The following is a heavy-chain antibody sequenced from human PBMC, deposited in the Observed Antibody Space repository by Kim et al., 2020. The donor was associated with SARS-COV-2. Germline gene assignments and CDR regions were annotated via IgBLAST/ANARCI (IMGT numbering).Heavy chain of an antibody. Sequence: ASVKVSCKASGYTFTSYAMHWVRQAPGQRLEWMGWINAGNGNTKYSQKFQGRVTITRDTSASTAYMELSSLRSEDTAVYYCARVVPSPGYSSSWYLDYWGQGTLVTVSS. CDR3: ARVVPSPGYSSSWYLDY. CDR2: INAGNGNT. J-gene: IGHJ4*02. D-gene: IGHD6-13*01. CDR1: GYTFTSYA. V-gene: IGHV1-3*01.